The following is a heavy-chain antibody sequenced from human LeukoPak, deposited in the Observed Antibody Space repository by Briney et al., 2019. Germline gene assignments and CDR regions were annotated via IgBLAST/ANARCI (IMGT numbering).Heavy chain of an antibody. D-gene: IGHD5-18*01. CDR3: VKDLRYSFDS. CDR2: TSGNGVKT. J-gene: IGHJ4*02. Sequence: PGGSLRLSCAASGFAFSTYAMSWVRQAPGKGLEWVSATSGNGVKTYYADSVKGRFTISRDNSKSTLFLHLNSLRAEDTAVYYCVKDLRYSFDSWGQGTLVTVSS. V-gene: IGHV3-23*01. CDR1: GFAFSTYA.